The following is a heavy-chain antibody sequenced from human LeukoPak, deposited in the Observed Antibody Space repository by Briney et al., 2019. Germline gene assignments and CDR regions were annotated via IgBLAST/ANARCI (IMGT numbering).Heavy chain of an antibody. CDR2: IRTEDYDGAT. D-gene: IGHD3-16*01. V-gene: IGHV3-49*04. Sequence: GGSLRLSCAASGFTFGDYAMSWVRQAPGKGLEWVGFIRTEDYDGATDYGASVKGRFTISRDDSKNVAYLQMNSLNTEDTAVYYCARIFGYYYFYMDVWGKGTTVIVSS. CDR1: GFTFGDYA. CDR3: ARIFGYYYFYMDV. J-gene: IGHJ6*03.